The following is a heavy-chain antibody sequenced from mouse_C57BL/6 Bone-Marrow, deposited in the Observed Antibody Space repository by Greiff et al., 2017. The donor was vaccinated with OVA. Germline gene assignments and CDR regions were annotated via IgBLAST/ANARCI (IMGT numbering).Heavy chain of an antibody. CDR3: ARREPLRRGYAMDY. D-gene: IGHD2-12*01. J-gene: IGHJ4*01. Sequence: QVQLQQSGAELARPGASVKMSCKASGYTFTSYTMHWVKQRPGQGLEWIGYINPSSGYTKYNQKFKDKATLTADKSSSTAYMQLSSLTSEDSAVXYCARREPLRRGYAMDYWGQGTSVTVSS. CDR1: GYTFTSYT. CDR2: INPSSGYT. V-gene: IGHV1-4*01.